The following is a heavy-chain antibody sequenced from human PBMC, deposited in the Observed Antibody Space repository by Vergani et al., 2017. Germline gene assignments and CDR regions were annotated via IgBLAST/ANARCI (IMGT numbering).Heavy chain of an antibody. CDR1: GSTVSGND. CDR3: ARGNYYGSGTYVDP. J-gene: IGHJ5*02. CDR2: IYSGDET. Sequence: VQLVESGGGVVQRGGSLRLSCAASGSTVSGNDMTWVRQAPGKGLEWVSHIYSGDETYYADSVKGRVTISRDTSKNTLHLQINNLRVEDTAVYYCARGNYYGSGTYVDPWGQGTLVTVSS. D-gene: IGHD3-10*01. V-gene: IGHV3-66*02.